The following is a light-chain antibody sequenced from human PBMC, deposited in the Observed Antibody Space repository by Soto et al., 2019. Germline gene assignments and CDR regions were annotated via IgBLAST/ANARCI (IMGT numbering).Light chain of an antibody. J-gene: IGKJ1*01. CDR2: GAS. Sequence: EIVMTQSPATLSVSPGERATLSCRASQSVSSNLAWYQQKPGQAPRLLIYGASTRATGIPARFSGSGSGTKFTLTISSLQSEDFAVYYSQQYNNWPRTFDQGTKVDIK. CDR1: QSVSSN. V-gene: IGKV3D-15*01. CDR3: QQYNNWPRT.